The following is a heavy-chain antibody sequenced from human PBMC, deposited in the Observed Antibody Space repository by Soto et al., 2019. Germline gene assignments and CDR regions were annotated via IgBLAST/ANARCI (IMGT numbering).Heavy chain of an antibody. Sequence: PGGSLRLSCAASGFTVINTYLSWVRQAPGKGLEWVSVIYRDGRTYCADSVKGRFTISRDHSKNTLYLQMNSLRAEDTAVYYCTRDSVDSPVFDYWGQGTLVTVSS. CDR1: GFTVINTY. V-gene: IGHV3-66*01. CDR2: IYRDGRT. CDR3: TRDSVDSPVFDY. J-gene: IGHJ4*02. D-gene: IGHD2-15*01.